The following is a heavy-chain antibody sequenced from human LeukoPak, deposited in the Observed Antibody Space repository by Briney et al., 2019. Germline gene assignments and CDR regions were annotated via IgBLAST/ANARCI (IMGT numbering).Heavy chain of an antibody. Sequence: PGGXXXXSXXXXGXTXXSYXMHWVRHVPGRGVMWXSAIDNDGGRTNYADSVKGRSTISRDNAKSTLYLQMTNLGAEDTAVYYCVRGGFGHAMDVWGQGTTVTVSS. J-gene: IGHJ6*02. V-gene: IGHV3-74*01. D-gene: IGHD3-10*01. CDR2: IDNDGGRT. CDR1: GXTXXSYX. CDR3: VRGGFGHAMDV.